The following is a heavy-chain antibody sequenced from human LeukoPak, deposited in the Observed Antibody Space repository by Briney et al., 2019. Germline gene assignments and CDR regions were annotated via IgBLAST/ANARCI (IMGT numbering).Heavy chain of an antibody. CDR2: IKQDGSEK. CDR3: ARDTYFTADS. J-gene: IGHJ4*02. CDR1: GFPFSDYG. Sequence: GGSLRLSCVASGFPFSDYGMSWVRQAPGKGLEWVANIKQDGSEKYYIDSMKGRFTISRDNAKNSLYLQMNSLRAEDTAVYYCARDTYFTADSWGQGILVTVSS. V-gene: IGHV3-7*01. D-gene: IGHD2-21*01.